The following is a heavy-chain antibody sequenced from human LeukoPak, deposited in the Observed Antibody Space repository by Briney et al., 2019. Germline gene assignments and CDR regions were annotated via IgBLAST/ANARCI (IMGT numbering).Heavy chain of an antibody. CDR1: GYTFTGCY. J-gene: IGHJ6*03. CDR2: INPNSGGT. Sequence: GASVKVSCKASGYTFTGCYMHWVRQAPGQGLEWMGWINPNSGGTNYAQKFQGRVTMTRDTSISTAYMELSRLRSDDTAVYYCARGGEDSPDYYYYYYMDVWGKGTTVTVSS. CDR3: ARGGEDSPDYYYYYYMDV. V-gene: IGHV1-2*02. D-gene: IGHD6-6*01.